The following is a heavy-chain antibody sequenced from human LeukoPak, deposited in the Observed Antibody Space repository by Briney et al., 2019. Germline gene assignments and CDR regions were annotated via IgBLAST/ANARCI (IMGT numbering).Heavy chain of an antibody. D-gene: IGHD3-10*01. CDR1: GFTFSSYW. J-gene: IGHJ4*02. CDR2: IKQDGTEK. Sequence: GESLRLSCAASGFTFSSYWMSWLRQAPGKGLEWVANIKQDGTEKNYVDSVKGRLTISRDNAKNSLYLQMNSLRVDDTAVYYCAREGSGSYYPDYWGQGTLVTVSS. CDR3: AREGSGSYYPDY. V-gene: IGHV3-7*01.